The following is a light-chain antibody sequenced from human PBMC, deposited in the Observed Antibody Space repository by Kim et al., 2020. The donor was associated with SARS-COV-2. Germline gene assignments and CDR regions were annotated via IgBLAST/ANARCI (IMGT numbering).Light chain of an antibody. J-gene: IGKJ4*01. CDR3: QQYWSSPLT. CDR2: SAS. CDR1: HDISKW. Sequence: DIKMTQSPSTLSASVGDRVTITCRASHDISKWLAWYQRRPGKAPKVLIYSASNLESGVPSRFIGSGSGSEFTLTVSSLQPDDFATYYCQQYWSSPLTFGGGTKLEI. V-gene: IGKV1-5*03.